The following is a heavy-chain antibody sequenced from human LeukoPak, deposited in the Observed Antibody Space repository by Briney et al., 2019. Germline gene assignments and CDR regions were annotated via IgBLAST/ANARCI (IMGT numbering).Heavy chain of an antibody. J-gene: IGHJ4*02. CDR3: ARGGDYKNDY. D-gene: IGHD4-17*01. CDR1: GFTFSSYW. Sequence: GGSLRLSCAASGFTFSSYWMHWVRQTPGKGLVWVSRINGAGSSISYVDSVKGRVTISRDNAKNTLYLQMNNLRAEDTAVYYCARGGDYKNDYWGQGTLVTVSS. V-gene: IGHV3-74*01. CDR2: INGAGSSI.